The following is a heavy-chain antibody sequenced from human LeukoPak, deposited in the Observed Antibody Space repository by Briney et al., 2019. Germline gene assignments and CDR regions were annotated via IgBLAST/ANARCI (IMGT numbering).Heavy chain of an antibody. CDR3: ARAYGDYGYPYYYYGMDV. V-gene: IGHV1-8*01. CDR1: GYTFTSYD. CDR2: MNPNSGNT. J-gene: IGHJ6*02. D-gene: IGHD4-17*01. Sequence: ASVTVSCTASGYTFTSYDINWVRQATGQGLEWTGWMNPNSGNTGYAQKFQGRVTMTRNTSISTAYMELSSLRSEDTAVYYCARAYGDYGYPYYYYGMDVWGQGTTVTVSS.